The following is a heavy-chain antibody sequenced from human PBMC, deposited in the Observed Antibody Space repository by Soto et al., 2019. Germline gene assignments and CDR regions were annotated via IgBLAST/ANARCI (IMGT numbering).Heavy chain of an antibody. Sequence: EVQLLESGGGLVQPGGSLRLSCAASGFTFSSYAMSWVRQAPGKGLEWVSAISGSGGSTYYADSVEGRFTISRDNSKNTLYLQMNNLRAEDTAVYYCAKDWSMVTYWYFDLWGRGTLVTVSS. CDR1: GFTFSSYA. V-gene: IGHV3-23*01. J-gene: IGHJ2*01. CDR2: ISGSGGST. CDR3: AKDWSMVTYWYFDL. D-gene: IGHD4-17*01.